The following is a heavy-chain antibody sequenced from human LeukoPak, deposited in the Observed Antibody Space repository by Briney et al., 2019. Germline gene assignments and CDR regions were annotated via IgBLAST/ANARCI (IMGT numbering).Heavy chain of an antibody. CDR2: IYYSGST. V-gene: IGHV4-59*08. CDR3: ARSVLRFLEWLPDAFDY. D-gene: IGHD3-3*01. J-gene: IGHJ4*02. Sequence: SETLSLTCTVSGGSISSYYWSWIRQPPGKGLEWIGYIYYSGSTNYNPSLKSRVTISVDTSKNQFSLKLSSVTAADTAVYYCARSVLRFLEWLPDAFDYWGQGTLVTASS. CDR1: GGSISSYY.